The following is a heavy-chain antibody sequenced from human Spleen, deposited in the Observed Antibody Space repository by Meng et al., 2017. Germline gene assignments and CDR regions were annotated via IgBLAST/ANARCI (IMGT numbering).Heavy chain of an antibody. D-gene: IGHD4-17*01. V-gene: IGHV3-23*04. J-gene: IGHJ4*02. CDR3: AKEVYGDYVAVDY. CDR2: ISGSGAST. Sequence: EVQLVEAGGGLVQPGGSRRLSWAASGFTFSSYAMNWVRQAPGKGLEWVSAISGSGASTYYADSVKGRFTISRDNSKNTLYLQMNSLRAEDTAVYYCAKEVYGDYVAVDYWGQGTLVTVSS. CDR1: GFTFSSYA.